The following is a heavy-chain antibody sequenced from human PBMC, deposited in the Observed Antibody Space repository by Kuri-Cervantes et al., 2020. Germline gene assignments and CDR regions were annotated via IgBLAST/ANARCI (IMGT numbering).Heavy chain of an antibody. Sequence: GGSLRLSCAASGFTFSSYGMHWVRQAPGKGLEWVAVIWYDGSNKYYADSVKGRFTISRDNSKNTLYLQMNSLRAEDTAVYYCARGGAATHVVPYYYGMDVWGQGTTVTVSS. D-gene: IGHD2-15*01. CDR3: ARGGAATHVVPYYYGMDV. J-gene: IGHJ6*02. CDR1: GFTFSSYG. CDR2: IWYDGSNK. V-gene: IGHV3-33*01.